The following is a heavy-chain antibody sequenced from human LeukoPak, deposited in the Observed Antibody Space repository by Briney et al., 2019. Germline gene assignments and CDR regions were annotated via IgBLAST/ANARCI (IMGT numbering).Heavy chain of an antibody. V-gene: IGHV3-23*01. CDR3: ARTYYYDSSGYYYAGGYFDY. CDR2: ISGSGGST. J-gene: IGHJ4*02. CDR1: GFTFSSYA. Sequence: GALRLSCAASGFTFSSYAMSWVRQAPGKGLEWVSAISGSGGSTYYADSVKGRFTISRDNSKNTLYLQMNSLRAGDTAVYYCARTYYYDSSGYYYAGGYFDYWGQGTLVTVSS. D-gene: IGHD3-22*01.